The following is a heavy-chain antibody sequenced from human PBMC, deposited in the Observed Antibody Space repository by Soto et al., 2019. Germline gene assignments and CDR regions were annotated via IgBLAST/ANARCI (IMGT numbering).Heavy chain of an antibody. CDR2: IIPLFGAT. J-gene: IGHJ4*02. CDR3: ARLIGEGYSGTYGLDY. Sequence: QVQLVQSGAEVKKPGSSVKVSCKASGGTFNNYAISWVRQAPGQGLEWMGGIIPLFGATNYAQHFQGRVTITADKFTSTSYMELSSLKSEDTAVYYCARLIGEGYSGTYGLDYWSQGTLVTVSS. CDR1: GGTFNNYA. D-gene: IGHD1-26*01. V-gene: IGHV1-69*06.